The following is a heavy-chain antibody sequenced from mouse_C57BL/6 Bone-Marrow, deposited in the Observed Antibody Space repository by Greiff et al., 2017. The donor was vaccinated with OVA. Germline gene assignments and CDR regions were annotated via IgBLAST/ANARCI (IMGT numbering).Heavy chain of an antibody. D-gene: IGHD3-2*02. V-gene: IGHV1-54*01. J-gene: IGHJ4*01. CDR3: ARGRADQATPNYAMDY. CDR1: GYAFTNYL. Sequence: VKLVESGAELVRPGTSVKVSCKASGYAFTNYLIEWVKQRPGPGLEWIGVINPGSGGTNYNEKFKGKATLTADKSSSTAYMQLSSLTSEDSAVYFCARGRADQATPNYAMDYWGQGTSVTVSS. CDR2: INPGSGGT.